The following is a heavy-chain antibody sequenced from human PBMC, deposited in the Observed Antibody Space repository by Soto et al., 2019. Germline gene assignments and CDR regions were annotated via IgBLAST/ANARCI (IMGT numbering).Heavy chain of an antibody. D-gene: IGHD3-9*01. J-gene: IGHJ2*01. CDR1: GGSFRGYY. CDR3: ARESHDMLTGPPWVWYFDL. V-gene: IGHV4-34*01. Sequence: QVQLQQWGAGPLRPLETLSLTCGVSGGSFRGYYWAWIRQAPGKGLEWIGEINDRGSINYNPSLKSRVSISVDTSKNHYSLNLRSVTAADTAVYYCARESHDMLTGPPWVWYFDLWGRGTLVTVSS. CDR2: INDRGSI.